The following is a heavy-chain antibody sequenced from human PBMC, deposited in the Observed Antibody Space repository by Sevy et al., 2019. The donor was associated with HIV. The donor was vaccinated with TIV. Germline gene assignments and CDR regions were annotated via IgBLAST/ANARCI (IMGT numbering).Heavy chain of an antibody. CDR2: INGDGSST. CDR1: GFTFSSYW. CDR3: AKTSLGLWRGWFDP. Sequence: GGSLRLSCAASGFTFSSYWMHWVRQAPGKGLVWVSRINGDGSSTNYADSVKGRFTISRDNAKNTLYLQMNSLRAEDTAVYYCAKTSLGLWRGWFDPWGQGTLVTVSS. J-gene: IGHJ5*02. V-gene: IGHV3-74*01. D-gene: IGHD2-21*01.